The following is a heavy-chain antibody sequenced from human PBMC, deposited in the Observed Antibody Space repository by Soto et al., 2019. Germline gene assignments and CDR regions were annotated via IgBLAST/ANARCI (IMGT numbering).Heavy chain of an antibody. CDR3: TRESSNRYYYYYGMDV. CDR2: IRSKAYGGTT. J-gene: IGHJ6*02. V-gene: IGHV3-49*03. D-gene: IGHD4-4*01. CDR1: GFTFGDYA. Sequence: GGSLRLSCTASGFTFGDYAMSWFRQAPGKGLEWVGFIRSKAYGGTTEYAASVKGRFTISRDDSKSIAYLQMNSLKTEDTAVYYCTRESSNRYYYYYGMDVWGQGTTVTVSS.